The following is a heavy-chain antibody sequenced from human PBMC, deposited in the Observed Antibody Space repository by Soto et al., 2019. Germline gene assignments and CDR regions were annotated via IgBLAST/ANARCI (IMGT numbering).Heavy chain of an antibody. V-gene: IGHV3-23*01. CDR1: GFTFSSYA. J-gene: IGHJ5*02. D-gene: IGHD2-2*01. Sequence: EVQLLESGGGLVQPGGSLRLSCAASGFTFSSYAMSWVRQAPGKGLEWVSAISGSGGSTYYADSVKGRFTISRDNSKNTLYLQMNSLRAEDTAVYYCAKSLGYCSSTSCYLPNWFDPWGKGTLVTVSS. CDR3: AKSLGYCSSTSCYLPNWFDP. CDR2: ISGSGGST.